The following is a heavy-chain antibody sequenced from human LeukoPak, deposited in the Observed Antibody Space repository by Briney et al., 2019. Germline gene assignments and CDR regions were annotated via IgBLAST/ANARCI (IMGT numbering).Heavy chain of an antibody. V-gene: IGHV3-30*03. CDR1: GFTFSTYG. CDR2: ISYDGSDK. Sequence: PGGSLRLSCAASGFTFSTYGMHWVRQPPGKGLEWVAIISYDGSDKYYADSVKDRFIIPRDNSKNTLYLQMNSPRGEDTAVYYCARVRNVLGYCSGGSCYYFDYWGQGTLVTVSS. CDR3: ARVRNVLGYCSGGSCYYFDY. J-gene: IGHJ4*02. D-gene: IGHD2-15*01.